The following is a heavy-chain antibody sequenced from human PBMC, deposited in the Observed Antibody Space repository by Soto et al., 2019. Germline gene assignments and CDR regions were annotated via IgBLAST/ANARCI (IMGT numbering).Heavy chain of an antibody. Sequence: PGECLKMYCRGSGWIFTSNWITWVRQMPGKGLEWMGIIFPGDSDTTYSPSFHGQVTISADKSISTTYLQWRGLKASDMVIYFCARQDSRGYAYWGPGTVVTVS. CDR3: ARQDSRGYAY. CDR2: IFPGDSDT. V-gene: IGHV5-51*01. J-gene: IGHJ4*02. D-gene: IGHD6-19*01. CDR1: GWIFTSNW.